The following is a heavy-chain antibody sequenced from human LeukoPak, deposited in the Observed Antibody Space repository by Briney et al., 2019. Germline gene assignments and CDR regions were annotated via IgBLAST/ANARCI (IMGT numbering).Heavy chain of an antibody. V-gene: IGHV3-21*01. CDR2: ISSSSSYI. Sequence: GGSLRLSCAASGFTFSSYSMNWVRQAPGKGLEWVSSISSSSSYIYYADSVKGRSTISRDNAKNSLYLQMNSLRAEDTAVYYCAKGVVVPADPFDYWGQGTLVTVSS. D-gene: IGHD2-2*01. J-gene: IGHJ4*02. CDR3: AKGVVVPADPFDY. CDR1: GFTFSSYS.